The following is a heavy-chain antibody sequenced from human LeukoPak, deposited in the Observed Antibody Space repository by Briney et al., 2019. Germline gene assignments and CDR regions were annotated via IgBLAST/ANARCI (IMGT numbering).Heavy chain of an antibody. CDR2: IGIRGDT. V-gene: IGHV3-13*01. Sequence: GGSLRLSCAASGFTFIDYDMHWVRQVIGKGLEWVSAIGIRGDTHYSGSVKGRFTISRENAESSLYLQMNSLRAEDTAVYYCAKNGGSQCYSHLDSWGQGTLVTVSS. J-gene: IGHJ4*02. CDR3: AKNGGSQCYSHLDS. D-gene: IGHD2-15*01. CDR1: GFTFIDYD.